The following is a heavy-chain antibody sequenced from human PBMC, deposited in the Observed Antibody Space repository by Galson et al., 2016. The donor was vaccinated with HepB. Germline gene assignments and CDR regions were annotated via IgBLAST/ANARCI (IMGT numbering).Heavy chain of an antibody. V-gene: IGHV3-21*05. CDR2: ISSSGSYM. Sequence: SLRLSCAASGFTFSSNSMNWVRQAPGKGLESVSYISSSGSYMYYADSVKGRFTISRDNAKNSLYLQTNSLRAEDTAVYYCARGRGTVTTYYWGQGTLVTVSS. J-gene: IGHJ4*02. CDR3: ARGRGTVTTYY. CDR1: GFTFSSNS. D-gene: IGHD4-17*01.